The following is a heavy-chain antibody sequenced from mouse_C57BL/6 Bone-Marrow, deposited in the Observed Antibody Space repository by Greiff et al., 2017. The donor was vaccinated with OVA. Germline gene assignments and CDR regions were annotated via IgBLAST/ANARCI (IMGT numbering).Heavy chain of an antibody. CDR1: GFNIKDDY. J-gene: IGHJ2*01. CDR2: IDPENGDT. CDR3: TTMLTFDY. D-gene: IGHD4-1*01. Sequence: VQLQQSGAELVRPGASVKLSCTASGFNIKDDYMHWVKQRPEQGLEWIGWIDPENGDTEYASKFQGKAPITADTSSNTACLQLSSLTSEDTAVYYCTTMLTFDYWGQGTTLTVSS. V-gene: IGHV14-4*01.